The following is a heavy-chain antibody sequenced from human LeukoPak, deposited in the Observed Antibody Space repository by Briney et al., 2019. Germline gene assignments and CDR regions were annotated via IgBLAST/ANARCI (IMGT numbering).Heavy chain of an antibody. CDR2: IYSGDSDT. J-gene: IGHJ5*02. CDR3: AISVQVRGSQNQNHWFDP. D-gene: IGHD3-10*01. V-gene: IGHV5-51*01. Sequence: GESLKISCKGSGYSFTSYWIGWVRQMPGKGLEWMGIIYSGDSDTRYSPSFQGQVTISADKSISTAYLQWSSLKASDTAMYYCAISVQVRGSQNQNHWFDPWGQGTLVTVSS. CDR1: GYSFTSYW.